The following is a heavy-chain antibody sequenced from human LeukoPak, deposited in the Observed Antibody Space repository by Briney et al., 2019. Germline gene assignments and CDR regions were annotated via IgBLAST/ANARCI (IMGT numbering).Heavy chain of an antibody. CDR3: ARDHCSSTSCYESDYYYYMDV. CDR1: GYTLTELS. J-gene: IGHJ6*03. V-gene: IGHV1-24*01. CDR2: FDPEDGET. D-gene: IGHD2-2*01. Sequence: ASVKVSCKVSGYTLTELSMHWVRQAPGKGLEWMGGFDPEDGETIYAQKFQGRVTMTEDTSTDTAYMELSSLRSEDTAVYYCARDHCSSTSCYESDYYYYMDVWGKGTTVTVSS.